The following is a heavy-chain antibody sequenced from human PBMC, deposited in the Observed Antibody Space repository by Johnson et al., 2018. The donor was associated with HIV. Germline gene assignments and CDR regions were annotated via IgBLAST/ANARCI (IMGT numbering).Heavy chain of an antibody. CDR3: VRGSRYTYDNDASYLLHAFDF. J-gene: IGHJ3*01. CDR1: GLNFSDYG. V-gene: IGHV3-30*14. D-gene: IGHD3-22*01. CDR2: ISYDGRNK. Sequence: HVQLVESGGGVVQPGKSVRLSCAASGLNFSDYGFHWVRQAPGKGLEWAAVISYDGRNKYYADSVKGRFTISRDNTKNTLYLQMNSLRAEETAVYYCVRGSRYTYDNDASYLLHAFDFWGQGTMVTVSS.